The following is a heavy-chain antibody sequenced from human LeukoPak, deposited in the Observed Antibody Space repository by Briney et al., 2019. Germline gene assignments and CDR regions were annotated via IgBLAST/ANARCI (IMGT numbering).Heavy chain of an antibody. V-gene: IGHV3-48*03. D-gene: IGHD2-2*01. CDR2: ISSSGSTI. CDR1: GFTFSSYE. Sequence: VGSLRLSCAASGFTFSSYEMNWVRQAPGKGLEWVSYISSSGSTIYHADSVKGRFTISRDNAKNSLYLQMNSLRAEDTAVYYCARDRAQPAAPRVWFDPWGQGTLVTVSS. CDR3: ARDRAQPAAPRVWFDP. J-gene: IGHJ5*02.